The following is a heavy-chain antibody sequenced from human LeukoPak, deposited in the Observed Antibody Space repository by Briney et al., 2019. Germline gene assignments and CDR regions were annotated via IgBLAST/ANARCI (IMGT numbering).Heavy chain of an antibody. CDR3: SRENGAFSPFGY. CDR1: GGSITSTNW. CDR2: VSLSGLT. D-gene: IGHD2-8*01. J-gene: IGHJ4*02. V-gene: IGHV4-4*02. Sequence: SETLSLTCGVSGGSITSTNWWSWVRQPPGQGLEWIGEVSLSGLTNYNPSLSSRVIMALDRAKKNLSLHLTSVTAADTAVYYCSRENGAFSPFGYWGQGYLVTVLS.